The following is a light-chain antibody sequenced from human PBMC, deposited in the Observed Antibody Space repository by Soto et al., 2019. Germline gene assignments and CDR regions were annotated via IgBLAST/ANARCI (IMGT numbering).Light chain of an antibody. V-gene: IGLV2-14*01. CDR2: EGS. J-gene: IGLJ2*01. CDR3: CSYTSNTVI. CDR1: SSDVGGYNY. Sequence: QLVLTQPASVSGSPGQSITISCTGTSSDVGGYNYVSWYQQHPGKAPKLVIYEGSKRPSGVSNRLSGSKSGDTASLTISGLQAEDEGDYYCCSYTSNTVIFGGGTKLTVL.